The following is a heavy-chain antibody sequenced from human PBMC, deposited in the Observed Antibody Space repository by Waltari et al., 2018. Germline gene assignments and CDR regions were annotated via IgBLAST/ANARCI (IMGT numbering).Heavy chain of an antibody. D-gene: IGHD6-13*01. V-gene: IGHV3-30*04. CDR1: GFTFSSYA. Sequence: QVQLVESGGGVVQPGRSLRLSCAASGFTFSSYAMPWVRQAPGKGLEWVAVISYDGSNKYYADSVKGRFTISRDNSKNTLYLQMNSLRAEDTAVYYCARDGSWSYFDYWGQGTLVTVSS. J-gene: IGHJ4*02. CDR2: ISYDGSNK. CDR3: ARDGSWSYFDY.